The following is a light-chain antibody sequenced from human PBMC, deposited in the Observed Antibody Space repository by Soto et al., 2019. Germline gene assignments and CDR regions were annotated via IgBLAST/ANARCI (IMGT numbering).Light chain of an antibody. CDR3: QQYSVYWT. J-gene: IGKJ1*01. V-gene: IGKV1-5*01. CDR2: DAS. Sequence: DIQMTQSPSTLSASVGDRVTITCRASQDISTFLAWYQHKPGKAPKLLIYDASTLQTGVPSRFRGSGFGTEFTLTINSLQPDDFATYYCQQYSVYWTFGQGTKVDIK. CDR1: QDISTF.